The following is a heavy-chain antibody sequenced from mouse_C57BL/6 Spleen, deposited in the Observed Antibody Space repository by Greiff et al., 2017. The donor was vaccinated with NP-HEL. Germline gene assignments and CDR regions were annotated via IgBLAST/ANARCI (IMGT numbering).Heavy chain of an antibody. V-gene: IGHV1-52*01. CDR2: IDPSDSET. CDR3: ARGYLYYFEY. CDR1: GYTFTSYW. Sequence: QVQLQQPGAELVRPGSSVKLSCKASGYTFTSYWMHWVKQRPIQGLEWIGNIDPSDSETHSNQKFKDKATLTVDKSSSTASMQLSSLTSEDSAVYYFARGYLYYFEYWGQGTTLTVSS. D-gene: IGHD2-2*01. J-gene: IGHJ2*01.